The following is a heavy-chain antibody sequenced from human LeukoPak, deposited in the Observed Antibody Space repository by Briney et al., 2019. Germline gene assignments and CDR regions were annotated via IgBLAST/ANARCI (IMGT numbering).Heavy chain of an antibody. CDR2: IKEDGREK. CDR3: ARVDSDYYDSTGPNDY. Sequence: GGSLRLSCAASGFTFSKYWMTWVRQAPGKGLEWVANIKEDGREKYYVDSVKGRFTISRDNSKNTLYLQMGSLRAEDMAVYYCARVDSDYYDSTGPNDYWGQGTLVTVSS. D-gene: IGHD3-22*01. CDR1: GFTFSKYW. V-gene: IGHV3-7*01. J-gene: IGHJ4*02.